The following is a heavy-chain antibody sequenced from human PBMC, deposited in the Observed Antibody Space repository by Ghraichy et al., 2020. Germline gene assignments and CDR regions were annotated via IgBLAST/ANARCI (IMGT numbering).Heavy chain of an antibody. CDR3: VKSLGQQWSFDY. CDR2: ISHSGGTT. D-gene: IGHD6-19*01. V-gene: IGHV3-23*01. CDR1: GFTFTSYA. Sequence: GESLRLSCAASGFTFTSYAMNWVRQAPGKGLEWVSSISHSGGTTYYADSVKGRFTLSRDNSEKTLYLQMNSLRVEDTAIYYCVKSLGQQWSFDYWGQGTLVTVSS. J-gene: IGHJ4*02.